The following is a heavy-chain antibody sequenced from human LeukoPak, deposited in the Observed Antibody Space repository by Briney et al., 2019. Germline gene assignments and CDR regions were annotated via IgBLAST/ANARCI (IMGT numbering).Heavy chain of an antibody. Sequence: GESLKISCKGSGYSFTSYWISWVRQMPGKGLEWMGRIDPSDSCTNYSPSFQGHVTISADKSISTAYLQWSSLKASDTAMYYCARGPAANPADYYYYGMDVWGKGTTVTVSS. V-gene: IGHV5-10-1*01. D-gene: IGHD2-2*01. CDR3: ARGPAANPADYYYYGMDV. J-gene: IGHJ6*04. CDR2: IDPSDSCT. CDR1: GYSFTSYW.